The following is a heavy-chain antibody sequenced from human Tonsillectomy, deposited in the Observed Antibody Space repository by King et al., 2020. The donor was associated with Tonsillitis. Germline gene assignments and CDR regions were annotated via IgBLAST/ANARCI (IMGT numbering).Heavy chain of an antibody. CDR1: GHTFISYD. Sequence: QLVQSGAEVKKPGASVKVSCKASGHTFISYDINCVRQATGQGLEWMGWMNPNSGNTGYAQKFQGRGSMTRNTSISTAYMELKSLRSEDTAIYYCARGYYRGSGSPGDYWGQGTLVTVSS. J-gene: IGHJ4*02. CDR3: ARGYYRGSGSPGDY. CDR2: MNPNSGNT. V-gene: IGHV1-8*01. D-gene: IGHD3-10*01.